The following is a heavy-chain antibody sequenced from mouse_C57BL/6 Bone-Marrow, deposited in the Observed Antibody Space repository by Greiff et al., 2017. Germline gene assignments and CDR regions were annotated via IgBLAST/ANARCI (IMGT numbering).Heavy chain of an antibody. CDR3: AIRGTTVVAEGFDY. V-gene: IGHV1-74*01. Sequence: QVQLQQPGAELVKPGASVKVSCKASGYTFTSYWMHWVKQRPGQGLEWIGRIHPSDSDTNYNQKFKGKATVTVDNSSSPAYMPLSSLTSEDSAVYSVAIRGTTVVAEGFDYWGQGTTLTGSS. D-gene: IGHD1-1*01. CDR1: GYTFTSYW. J-gene: IGHJ2*01. CDR2: IHPSDSDT.